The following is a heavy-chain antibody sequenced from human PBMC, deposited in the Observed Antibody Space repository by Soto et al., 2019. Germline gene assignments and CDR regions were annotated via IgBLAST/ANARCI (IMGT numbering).Heavy chain of an antibody. CDR3: AKDVAPQDIVATSFDS. D-gene: IGHD5-12*01. CDR2: ISGSGGRT. J-gene: IGHJ4*02. CDR1: GFTFSSYA. V-gene: IGHV3-23*01. Sequence: EVQLLESGGGLVQPGGSLRLACAASGFTFSSYAMSWVRQAPGKGLEWVSAISGSGGRTYYADSVKCRFTISIDNSKNPLYLNMNSLRAEDTAVYYCAKDVAPQDIVATSFDSWGQGNLVTVSS.